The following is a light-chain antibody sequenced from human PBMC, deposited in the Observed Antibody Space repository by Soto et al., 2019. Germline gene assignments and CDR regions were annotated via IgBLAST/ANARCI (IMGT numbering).Light chain of an antibody. CDR2: WAS. J-gene: IGKJ4*01. V-gene: IGKV4-1*01. CDR3: QQYYSTPPT. Sequence: DIVMTQSPDSLAVSLGERATINCKSSQSVLYSSNNKNYLAWYQQKPGQPPQLLIYWASTRESGVPDRFSGTGSGTDFTLTISSPQAEDVAVYYCQQYYSTPPTFGGGTKVEIK. CDR1: QSVLYSSNNKNY.